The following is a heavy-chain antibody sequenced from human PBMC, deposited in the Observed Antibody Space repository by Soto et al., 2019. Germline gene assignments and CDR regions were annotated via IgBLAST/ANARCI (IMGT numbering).Heavy chain of an antibody. CDR1: GGSISSYY. CDR3: ARHIVVVPAGPGGNWYVP. V-gene: IGHV4-59*01. J-gene: IGHJ5*02. Sequence: TSETLSLTCTVSGGSISSYYWSWIRQPPGKGLEWIGYIYYSGSTNYNPSLKSRVTISVDTSKNQFSLKLSSVTAADTAVYYCARHIVVVPAGPGGNWYVPCGQGPLVTVST. D-gene: IGHD2-2*01. CDR2: IYYSGST.